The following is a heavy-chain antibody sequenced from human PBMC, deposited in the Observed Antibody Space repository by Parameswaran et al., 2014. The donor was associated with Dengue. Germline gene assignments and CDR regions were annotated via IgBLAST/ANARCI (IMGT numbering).Heavy chain of an antibody. CDR2: IRYDGSNK. J-gene: IGHJ4*02. V-gene: IGHV3-30*02. D-gene: IGHD6-19*01. Sequence: VRQMPGKGLEWVAFIRYDGSNKYYADSVKGRFTISRDNSKNTLYLQMNSLRAEDTAVYYCAKGSPQWLVRDFDYWGQGTLVTVSS. CDR3: AKGSPQWLVRDFDY.